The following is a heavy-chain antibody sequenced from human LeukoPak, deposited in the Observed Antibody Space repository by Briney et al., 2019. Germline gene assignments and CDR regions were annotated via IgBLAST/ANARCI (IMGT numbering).Heavy chain of an antibody. J-gene: IGHJ4*02. V-gene: IGHV3-21*01. D-gene: IGHD2-21*01. CDR3: ARDSPNDGILWWSIDY. CDR2: ISSSSSYK. Sequence: GSLRLSCAASGFTFSSYSMNWVRQAPGKGLEWVSSISSSSSYKYYADSLKGRFTVSRDNAENSLFLQMNSLRAEDTAVYYCARDSPNDGILWWSIDYWGQGTLVTVSS. CDR1: GFTFSSYS.